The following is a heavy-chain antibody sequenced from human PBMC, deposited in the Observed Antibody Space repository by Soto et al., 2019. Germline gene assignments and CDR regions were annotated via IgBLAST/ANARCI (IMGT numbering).Heavy chain of an antibody. D-gene: IGHD4-17*01. J-gene: IGHJ6*01. Sequence: GGSLRLSCAASGFSFRTYPIVWVRPAPGKRLAAVSYISGSGGKTYYKDSVKGRFTISRDNPKNTVHQQMNRQRPEETAVYYCAKILSTVSSYFYGMYVCCQGTTVTVSS. CDR2: ISGSGGKT. V-gene: IGHV3-23*01. CDR3: AKILSTVSSYFYGMYV. CDR1: GFSFRTYP.